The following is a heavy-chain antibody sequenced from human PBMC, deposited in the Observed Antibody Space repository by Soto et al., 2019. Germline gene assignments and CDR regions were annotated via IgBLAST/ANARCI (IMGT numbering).Heavy chain of an antibody. J-gene: IGHJ4*02. CDR3: AREPNYFDY. CDR2: ISAYNGNT. V-gene: IGHV1-18*01. CDR1: GYTFTSSG. Sequence: GASVKVSCTASGYTFTSSGVSWVRQAPGQGLEWMGWISAYNGNTKYAQKLQGRVTMTTDTSTSTAYMELRSLRSDDTAVYYCAREPNYFDYWGQGTLVTVSS.